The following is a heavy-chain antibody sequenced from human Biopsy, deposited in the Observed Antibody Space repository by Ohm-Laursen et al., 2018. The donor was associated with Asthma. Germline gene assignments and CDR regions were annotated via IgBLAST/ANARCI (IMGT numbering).Heavy chain of an antibody. CDR3: ARAQDYYDSRGYYRSFDY. Sequence: TLSLTGTVSYVSITSGGYYWTGLRQHQGKGLVWIGFIYYSGSTYYNPSLKSRVSISIDTSKNQFSLKLSSVTAEDTAVYYCARAQDYYDSRGYYRSFDYWGQGTLVTVSS. J-gene: IGHJ4*02. D-gene: IGHD3-22*01. CDR1: YVSITSGGYY. V-gene: IGHV4-31*03. CDR2: IYYSGST.